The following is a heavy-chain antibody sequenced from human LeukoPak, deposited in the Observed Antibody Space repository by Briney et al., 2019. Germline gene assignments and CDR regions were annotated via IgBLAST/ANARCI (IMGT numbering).Heavy chain of an antibody. CDR2: ICYSGNT. Sequence: SETLSLTCTVSGGSFRTYCWSWIRQPPGKGLEWVGFICYSGNTNSNPSLKSRVSISVDTSKNQFSLKLSSVTAADTAVYYCARHAGTDSSSWYYFDYWGQGTLVTVSS. CDR3: ARHAGTDSSSWYYFDY. V-gene: IGHV4-59*08. D-gene: IGHD6-13*01. J-gene: IGHJ4*02. CDR1: GGSFRTYC.